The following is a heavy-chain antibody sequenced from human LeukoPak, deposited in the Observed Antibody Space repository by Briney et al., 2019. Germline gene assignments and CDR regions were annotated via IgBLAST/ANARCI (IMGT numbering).Heavy chain of an antibody. CDR1: GFTFSSYA. CDR3: AKSMGATLYYYYGMDV. D-gene: IGHD1-26*01. Sequence: GGSLRLSCAASGFTFSSYAMSWVRQAPGKGLEWVSAISGSGGSTYYADSVKGRFIISRDNSKSTLYLQMNSLRAEDTAVYYCAKSMGATLYYYYGMDVWGQGTTVTVSS. CDR2: ISGSGGST. V-gene: IGHV3-23*01. J-gene: IGHJ6*02.